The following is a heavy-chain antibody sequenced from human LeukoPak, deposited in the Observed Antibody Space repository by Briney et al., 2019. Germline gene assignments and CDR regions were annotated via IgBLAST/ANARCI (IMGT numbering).Heavy chain of an antibody. J-gene: IGHJ5*02. CDR2: VYYSGAT. Sequence: SETLSLTCIVSGDSISSRSHHHWGWIRQPPGKGLEWIASVYYSGATYCNPSLKSRVTMSLDTSKNQFSLRLNSVTAADTAIYYCARDFYDSSGPTNWFDPWGQGTLVTVSS. D-gene: IGHD3-22*01. CDR1: GDSISSRSHH. CDR3: ARDFYDSSGPTNWFDP. V-gene: IGHV4-39*07.